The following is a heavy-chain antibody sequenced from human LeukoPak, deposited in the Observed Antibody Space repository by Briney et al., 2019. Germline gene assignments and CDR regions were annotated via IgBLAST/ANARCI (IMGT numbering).Heavy chain of an antibody. V-gene: IGHV3-21*01. CDR1: GFTFGSYS. J-gene: IGHJ4*02. CDR3: ARAIFSSGWYLVDY. D-gene: IGHD6-19*01. CDR2: ISTSISYI. Sequence: GGSLRLSSAASGFTFGSYSMNWVRQAPGKGLEWVSSISTSISYIYYADSVKGRFTISRDNAKNSLYLQMNSLRAEDTAVYYCARAIFSSGWYLVDYWGQGTLVTVSS.